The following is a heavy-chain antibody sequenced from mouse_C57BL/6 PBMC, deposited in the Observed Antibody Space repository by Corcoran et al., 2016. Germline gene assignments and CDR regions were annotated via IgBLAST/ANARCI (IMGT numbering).Heavy chain of an antibody. J-gene: IGHJ4*01. CDR3: AREGDCYSNYAMDY. CDR2: IYPGDGDT. Sequence: QVQLQQSGAELVKPGASVKISCKASGYAFSSYWMNWVKQRPGKGLEWIGQIYPGDGDTNYNGKFKGKATLTADKSSSTAYMELRSLTSEDSAVYFCAREGDCYSNYAMDYWGQGTSVTVSS. CDR1: GYAFSSYW. D-gene: IGHD2-3*01. V-gene: IGHV1-80*01.